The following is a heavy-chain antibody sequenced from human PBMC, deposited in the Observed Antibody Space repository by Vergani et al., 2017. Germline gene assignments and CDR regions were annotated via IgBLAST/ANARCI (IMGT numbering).Heavy chain of an antibody. Sequence: QVQLQESGPGLVKPSQTLSLTCTVSGGSISSGDYYWSWIRQPPGKGLEWIGYIYYSGSTYYNPSLKSRVTISVDTSKNQFSLKLSSVTAADTAVYYCARVGXSGDIAAAGPLFDYWGQGTLVTVSS. CDR2: IYYSGST. CDR3: ARVGXSGDIAAAGPLFDY. V-gene: IGHV4-30-4*08. CDR1: GGSISSGDYY. J-gene: IGHJ4*02. D-gene: IGHD6-13*01.